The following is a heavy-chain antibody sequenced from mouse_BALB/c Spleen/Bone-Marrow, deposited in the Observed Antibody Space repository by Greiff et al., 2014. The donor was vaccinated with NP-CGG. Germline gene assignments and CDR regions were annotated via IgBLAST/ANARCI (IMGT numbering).Heavy chain of an antibody. CDR1: GFNIKDTF. V-gene: IGHV14-3*02. J-gene: IGHJ3*01. D-gene: IGHD2-3*01. CDR3: AHDAPFTY. CDR2: IDPASGST. Sequence: EVKLMESGADLVKPGASVKLSCTTSGFNIKDTFMHWVKQRPEQGLEWIGRIDPASGSTKYDPKFQGKATITADTSSNKVSLQLSGLTSEDTAVYYCAHDAPFTYWGQGTLVTVSA.